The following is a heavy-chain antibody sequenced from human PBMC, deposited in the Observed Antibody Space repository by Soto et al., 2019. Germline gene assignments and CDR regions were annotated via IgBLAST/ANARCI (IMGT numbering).Heavy chain of an antibody. J-gene: IGHJ3*02. CDR3: ARQRTGELWFGGHDAFDI. CDR1: GFTFSSYA. CDR2: ISSNGGST. Sequence: GGSLRLSCAASGFTFSSYAMHWVRQAPGKGLEYVSAISSNGGSTYYANSVKGRFTISRDNSKNTLYLQMGSLRAEDMAVYYCARQRTGELWFGGHDAFDIWGQGTMVTVSS. V-gene: IGHV3-64*01. D-gene: IGHD3-10*01.